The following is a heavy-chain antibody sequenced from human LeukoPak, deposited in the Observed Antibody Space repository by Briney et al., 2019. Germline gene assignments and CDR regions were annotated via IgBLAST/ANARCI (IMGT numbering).Heavy chain of an antibody. CDR2: IKQDGSEK. D-gene: IGHD3-22*01. CDR1: GFTFSSYW. Sequence: GGSLRLSCAASGFTFSSYWMSWVRQAPGKGLERVANIKQDGSEKYYVDSVKGRFTISRDNAKNSLYLQMNSLRAEDTAVYYCARGAYYYDSSGYWDQIYFDYWGQGTLVTVSS. J-gene: IGHJ4*02. V-gene: IGHV3-7*01. CDR3: ARGAYYYDSSGYWDQIYFDY.